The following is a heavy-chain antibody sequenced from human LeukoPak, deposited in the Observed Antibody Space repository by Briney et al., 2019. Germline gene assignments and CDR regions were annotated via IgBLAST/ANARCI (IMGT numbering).Heavy chain of an antibody. V-gene: IGHV3-23*01. D-gene: IGHD4-17*01. Sequence: GVSLRLSCAASGFTFSSFAMSWVRQAPGKGLEWVSAVVGSGASTYYAASVKGRFTISRDNSKNTLHLQMNSLRAEDTAIYHCAKVRVVGDYNWFFDLWGRGALVTVSS. CDR1: GFTFSSFA. CDR3: AKVRVVGDYNWFFDL. CDR2: VVGSGAST. J-gene: IGHJ2*01.